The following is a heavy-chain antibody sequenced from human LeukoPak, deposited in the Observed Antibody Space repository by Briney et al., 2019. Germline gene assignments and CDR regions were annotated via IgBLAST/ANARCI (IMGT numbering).Heavy chain of an antibody. V-gene: IGHV3-7*04. CDR1: GFTFSSYW. Sequence: PGGSLRLSCAASGFTFSSYWMSWVRQAPGKGLEWVANIKQDGSEKYYVDSVKGRFTISRDNAKNSLYLQMNSLRAEDTAVYYCARGIVGSYFDFDYWGQGTLVTVSS. CDR2: IKQDGSEK. D-gene: IGHD1-26*01. J-gene: IGHJ4*02. CDR3: ARGIVGSYFDFDY.